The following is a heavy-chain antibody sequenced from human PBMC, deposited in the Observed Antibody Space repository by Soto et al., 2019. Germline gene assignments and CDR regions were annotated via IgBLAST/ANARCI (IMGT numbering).Heavy chain of an antibody. D-gene: IGHD2-15*01. CDR2: IYYSGST. Sequence: SETLSLTCTVSGASINSGDYYWSWIRQPPGKGLEWIGYIYYSGSTYYNPSLKSRVTISVDTSKNQFSLKLSSVTAADTAVYYCAGFSEVADTEIYWFDPWGQGTLVTVSS. CDR3: AGFSEVADTEIYWFDP. V-gene: IGHV4-30-4*01. CDR1: GASINSGDYY. J-gene: IGHJ5*02.